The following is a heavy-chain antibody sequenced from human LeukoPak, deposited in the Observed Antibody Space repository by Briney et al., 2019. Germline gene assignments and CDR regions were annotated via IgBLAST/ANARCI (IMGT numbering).Heavy chain of an antibody. CDR2: IYYSGST. V-gene: IGHV4-59*08. CDR1: GGSISSYY. D-gene: IGHD3-9*01. CDR3: ARHGAHFDWLLDYFDY. J-gene: IGHJ4*02. Sequence: SETLSLTCTVSGGSISSYYWSWIRQPPGKGLEWVGYIYYSGSTNYNPSLKSRVTISVDTSKNQFSLKLSSVTAADTAVYYCARHGAHFDWLLDYFDYWGQGTLVTVSS.